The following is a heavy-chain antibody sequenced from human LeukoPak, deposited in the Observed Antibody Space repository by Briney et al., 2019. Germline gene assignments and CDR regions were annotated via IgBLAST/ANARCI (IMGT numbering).Heavy chain of an antibody. CDR1: GGSISSGGYY. V-gene: IGHV4-30-2*01. Sequence: SETLSLTCTVSGGSISSGGYYWSWIRQPPGKGLEWIGYIYHSGSTYYNPSLKSRVTISVDTSKNQFSLKLSSVTAADTAVYYCARFHDYSFDYWGQGTLVTVSS. J-gene: IGHJ4*02. CDR2: IYHSGST. D-gene: IGHD4/OR15-4a*01. CDR3: ARFHDYSFDY.